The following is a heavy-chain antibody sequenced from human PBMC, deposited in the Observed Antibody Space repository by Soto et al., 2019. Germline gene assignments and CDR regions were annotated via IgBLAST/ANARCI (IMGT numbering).Heavy chain of an antibody. Sequence: GSSEKVSFQASGGTFSSYAISWVRQAPGQGLEWMGGIIPIFGTANYAQKFQGRVTITADESTSTAYMELSSLRSEDTAVYYCARGIVPAAVNWFDPWGQGTLVTVS. CDR1: GGTFSSYA. CDR3: ARGIVPAAVNWFDP. J-gene: IGHJ5*02. D-gene: IGHD2-2*01. V-gene: IGHV1-69*13. CDR2: IIPIFGTA.